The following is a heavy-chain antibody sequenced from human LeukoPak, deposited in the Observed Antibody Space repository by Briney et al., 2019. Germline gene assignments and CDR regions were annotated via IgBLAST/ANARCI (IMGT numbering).Heavy chain of an antibody. CDR2: INPNSGGT. CDR1: GYTFIGYY. D-gene: IGHD2-2*01. J-gene: IGHJ6*03. Sequence: ASVKVSCKASGYTFIGYYMHWVRQAPGQGLEWMGWINPNSGGTNYAQKFQGRVTMTRDTSISTAYMELSRLRSDDTAVYYCARVDGYCSSTSCYGFYYYMDVWGKGTTVTVSS. V-gene: IGHV1-2*02. CDR3: ARVDGYCSSTSCYGFYYYMDV.